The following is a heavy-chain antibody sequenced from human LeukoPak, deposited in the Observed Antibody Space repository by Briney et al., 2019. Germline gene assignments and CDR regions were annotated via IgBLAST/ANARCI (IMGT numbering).Heavy chain of an antibody. Sequence: PGGSLRLSCAASGFTFSSYWMSWVRQAPGKGLEWVANIKQDGSEKYYVDSVKGRFTISRDNAKNSLYLQMNSLRAEDTAVYYCARDDPSTMVRGVIDYWGQGTLVTVSS. CDR3: ARDDPSTMVRGVIDY. CDR1: GFTFSSYW. J-gene: IGHJ4*02. D-gene: IGHD3-10*01. V-gene: IGHV3-7*01. CDR2: IKQDGSEK.